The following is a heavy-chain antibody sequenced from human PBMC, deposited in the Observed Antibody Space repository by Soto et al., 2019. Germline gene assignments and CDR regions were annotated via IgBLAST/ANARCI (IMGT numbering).Heavy chain of an antibody. CDR3: ARDSGDAYCGGDCYPDPYYFDY. J-gene: IGHJ4*02. CDR2: IKQDGSEK. Sequence: GSLRLSCAASGFTFSSYWMSWVRQAPGKGLEWVANIKQDGSEKYYVDSVKGRFTISRDNAKNSLYLQMNSLRAEDTAVYYCARDSGDAYCGGDCYPDPYYFDYWGQGTLVTVSS. CDR1: GFTFSSYW. V-gene: IGHV3-7*01. D-gene: IGHD2-21*02.